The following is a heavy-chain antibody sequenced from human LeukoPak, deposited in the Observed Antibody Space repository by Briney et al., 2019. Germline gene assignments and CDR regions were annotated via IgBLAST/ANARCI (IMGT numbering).Heavy chain of an antibody. V-gene: IGHV3-21*01. CDR2: ISSSSSYI. J-gene: IGHJ6*03. D-gene: IGHD6-19*01. CDR3: AGVEAGSGWYLWYMDV. Sequence: PGGSLRLSCAASGFTFSSYSMNWVRQAPGKGLEWVSSISSSSSYIYYADSVKGRFTVSRDLSKNMLYLQMNSLRVEDTAVYYCAGVEAGSGWYLWYMDVWGKGTSVTISS. CDR1: GFTFSSYS.